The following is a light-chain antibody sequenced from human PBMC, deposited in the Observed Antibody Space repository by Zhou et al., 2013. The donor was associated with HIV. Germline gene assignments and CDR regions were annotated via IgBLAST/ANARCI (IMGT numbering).Light chain of an antibody. CDR2: GTS. CDR1: QSVNNNY. CDR3: QQYGASFT. J-gene: IGKJ4*01. Sequence: EIVLTQSPGTLCLSPGDSATLSCRASQSVNNNYLAWYQLKPGQAPRLLIYGTSSRTTGIPDRFSGSGSGTDFTLTINGLESEDFAVYYCQQYGASFTFGGGTKVEIK. V-gene: IGKV3-20*01.